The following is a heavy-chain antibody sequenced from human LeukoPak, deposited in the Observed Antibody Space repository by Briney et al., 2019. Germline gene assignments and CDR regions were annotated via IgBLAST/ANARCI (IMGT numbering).Heavy chain of an antibody. Sequence: ASVKVSCKASGYTFTGYALHWVRQAPGQGLEWMGWINTGSGNTKYSQKFQGRVTITRDTSASTAYMELSSLRSEDTAVYYCARDLVNHFDYWGQGTLVTVSS. CDR3: ARDLVNHFDY. J-gene: IGHJ4*02. D-gene: IGHD6-6*01. CDR2: INTGSGNT. V-gene: IGHV1-3*04. CDR1: GYTFTGYA.